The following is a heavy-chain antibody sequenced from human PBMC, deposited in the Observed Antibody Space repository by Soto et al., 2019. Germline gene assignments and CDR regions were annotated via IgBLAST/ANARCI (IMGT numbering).Heavy chain of an antibody. Sequence: GGSLSLSCAASGFTFSSYAMSWVRQAPGKGLEWVSAISGNGGSTYYADSVKGCFTISRDNSKNTLYLQINSLRAEDTAVYYCAKDQQRVTIFGVVHPKSAYGMDVWGQGTTVTVSS. CDR3: AKDQQRVTIFGVVHPKSAYGMDV. V-gene: IGHV3-23*01. D-gene: IGHD3-3*01. CDR1: GFTFSSYA. J-gene: IGHJ6*02. CDR2: ISGNGGST.